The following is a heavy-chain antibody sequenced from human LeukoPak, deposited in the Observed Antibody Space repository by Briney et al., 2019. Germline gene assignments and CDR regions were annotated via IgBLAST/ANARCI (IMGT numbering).Heavy chain of an antibody. J-gene: IGHJ4*02. CDR3: ARDLGEMATAYFDY. V-gene: IGHV1-18*01. D-gene: IGHD5-24*01. CDR2: ISAYNGNT. CDR1: GYTFTSYG. Sequence: ASVKVSCKASGYTFTSYGISWVRQAPGQGLEWVGWISAYNGNTNYAQKLQGRVTMTTDTSTSTAYMELRSLGSGDTAVYYCARDLGEMATAYFDYWGQGTLVTVSS.